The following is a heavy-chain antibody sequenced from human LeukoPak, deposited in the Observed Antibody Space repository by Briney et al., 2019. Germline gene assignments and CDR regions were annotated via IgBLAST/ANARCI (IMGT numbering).Heavy chain of an antibody. CDR3: ARDRRYNSIIDY. V-gene: IGHV3-33*01. D-gene: IGHD6-19*01. CDR2: IWYDGSNK. Sequence: GRSLRLSCAASGFTFSSYGMHWVRQAPGKGLEWVAVIWYDGSNKYYADSVKGRFTISRDNSKNTLDLQMNSLRAEDTAVYYCARDRRYNSIIDYWGQGTLVTVSS. J-gene: IGHJ4*02. CDR1: GFTFSSYG.